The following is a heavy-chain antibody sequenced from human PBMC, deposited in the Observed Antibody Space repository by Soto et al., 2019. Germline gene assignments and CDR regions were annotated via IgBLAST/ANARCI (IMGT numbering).Heavy chain of an antibody. CDR1: GGSFSGYY. CDR3: ARGLVGSSSWYRNYYYYMDV. CDR2: INHSGST. V-gene: IGHV4-34*01. J-gene: IGHJ6*03. D-gene: IGHD6-13*01. Sequence: TSETLSLTCAVYGGSFSGYYWSWIRQPPGKGLEWIGEINHSGSTNYNPSLKSRVTISVDTSKNQFSLKLSSVTAADTAVYYCARGLVGSSSWYRNYYYYMDVWGKGTTVTVS.